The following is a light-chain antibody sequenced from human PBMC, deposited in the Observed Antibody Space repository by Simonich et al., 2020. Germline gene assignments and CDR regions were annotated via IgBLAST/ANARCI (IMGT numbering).Light chain of an antibody. CDR2: GAS. Sequence: EIVMTQSPATLSVSPGERATLSCRASQRVKSNLAGYPKKPGQAPRLRIYGASTRATGIPARCSGSGSGTEFTLTISSMQSEDFAVYYCQQYNNWPYTFGQGTKLEIK. CDR3: QQYNNWPYT. CDR1: QRVKSN. V-gene: IGKV3-15*01. J-gene: IGKJ2*01.